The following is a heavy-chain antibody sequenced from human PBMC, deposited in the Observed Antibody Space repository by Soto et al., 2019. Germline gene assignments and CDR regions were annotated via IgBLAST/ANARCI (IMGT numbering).Heavy chain of an antibody. CDR1: GGSISSYY. J-gene: IGHJ6*02. D-gene: IGHD3-22*01. CDR3: ARARVSGYNYYYYGMDV. V-gene: IGHV4-59*01. Sequence: LSLTCTVSGGSISSYYWSWIRQPPGKGLEWIGYIDYSGSTNYNPSLKSRVTISVDTSKNQFSLKLSSVTAADTAVYYCARARVSGYNYYYYGMDVWGQGTTVTVSS. CDR2: IDYSGST.